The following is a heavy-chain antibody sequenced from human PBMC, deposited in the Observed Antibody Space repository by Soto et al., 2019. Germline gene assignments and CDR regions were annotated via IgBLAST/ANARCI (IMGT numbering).Heavy chain of an antibody. Sequence: VQLVESGGGVVQPGRSLRLSCAASGFTFSSYAMSWVRQAPGKGLEWVSTISGSGGTTYYADSVKGRFTISRDNSKNTLFLQMNSLRAEDTAVYYCAKFAYNWNLGGFWGQGTLVTVSS. CDR1: GFTFSSYA. V-gene: IGHV3-23*04. CDR3: AKFAYNWNLGGF. CDR2: ISGSGGTT. D-gene: IGHD1-7*01. J-gene: IGHJ4*02.